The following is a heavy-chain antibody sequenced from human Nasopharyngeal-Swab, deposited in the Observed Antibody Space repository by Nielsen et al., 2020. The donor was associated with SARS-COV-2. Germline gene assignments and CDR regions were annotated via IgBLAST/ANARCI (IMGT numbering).Heavy chain of an antibody. J-gene: IGHJ3*02. CDR2: INHSGST. D-gene: IGHD3-9*01. V-gene: IGHV4-34*13. Sequence: WIRQPPGKGLEWSGEINHSGSTKYNPSLKSRVTISVDTSKNQFSLKLSSVTAADTAVYYCARGDILTGSQAAFDIWGQGTMVTVSS. CDR3: ARGDILTGSQAAFDI.